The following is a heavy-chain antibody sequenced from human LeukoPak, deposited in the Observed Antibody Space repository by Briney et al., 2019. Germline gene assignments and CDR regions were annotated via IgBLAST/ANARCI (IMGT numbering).Heavy chain of an antibody. Sequence: PGGSLRLSCAASGFTFRSHAMHWVRQAPGKGLEWVSGISAGGTSTYYADSVKGHFTISRDNPKNTLYLQMNNLRVEDTAMYYCAKGPTVTTFAYWGRGALVTVSS. V-gene: IGHV3-23*01. CDR2: ISAGGTST. CDR1: GFTFRSHA. D-gene: IGHD4-17*01. CDR3: AKGPTVTTFAY. J-gene: IGHJ4*02.